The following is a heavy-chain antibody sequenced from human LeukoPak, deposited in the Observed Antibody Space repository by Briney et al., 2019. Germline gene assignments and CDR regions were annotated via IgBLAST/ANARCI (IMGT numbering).Heavy chain of an antibody. J-gene: IGHJ3*02. V-gene: IGHV3-7*01. Sequence: GGSLRLSCAASGFTFSSYAMSWVRQAPGKGLEWVANIKQDGNEKYYVDYVKGRFTISRDNAKSSLYLQMNSLRAEDTAVYYCAREGNAFDIWGQGTMVTVSS. CDR2: IKQDGNEK. CDR3: AREGNAFDI. CDR1: GFTFSSYA.